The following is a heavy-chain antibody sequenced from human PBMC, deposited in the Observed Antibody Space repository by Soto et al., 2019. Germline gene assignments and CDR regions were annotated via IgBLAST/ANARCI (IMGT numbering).Heavy chain of an antibody. J-gene: IGHJ1*01. CDR2: ISDDSSYI. D-gene: IGHD3-16*01. Sequence: PGGSLRHSCAASGFMFSAYTMNWVRQAPGKGLEWLSSISDDSSYIDYADSLRGRFTVSRDNARNSLYLQIDSLGVEDTAVYYCATPYYFNHWGPGTLVTVSS. CDR3: ATPYYFNH. CDR1: GFMFSAYT. V-gene: IGHV3-21*06.